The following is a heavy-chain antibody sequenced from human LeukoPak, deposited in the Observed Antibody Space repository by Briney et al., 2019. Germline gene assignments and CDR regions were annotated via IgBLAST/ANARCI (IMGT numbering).Heavy chain of an antibody. CDR3: ARWWFGETGFDP. V-gene: IGHV3-23*01. D-gene: IGHD3-10*01. Sequence: GGSLRLSCAASGFPLSRSAMSWVRQAPGKGLEWVSNISGSGSGGSTYYADSVKGRFTISRDNSKNTLYLQMNSLRAEDTAVYYCARWWFGETGFDPWGQGTLVTVSS. CDR2: ISGSGSGGST. CDR1: GFPLSRSA. J-gene: IGHJ5*02.